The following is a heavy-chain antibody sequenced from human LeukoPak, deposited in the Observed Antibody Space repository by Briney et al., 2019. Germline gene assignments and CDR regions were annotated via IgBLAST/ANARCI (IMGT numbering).Heavy chain of an antibody. D-gene: IGHD3-10*01. CDR1: GFTFSNAW. J-gene: IGHJ4*02. V-gene: IGHV3-23*01. CDR3: AKHYGSGTYYNYLDY. Sequence: PGGSLRLSCAASGFTFSNAWVSWVRQAPGKGLEWVSAISSNGGGTFYADSVKGQFTISRDNSQNTLYLQMNSLRAEDTAIYYCAKHYGSGTYYNYLDYWGQGTLVTVSS. CDR2: ISSNGGGT.